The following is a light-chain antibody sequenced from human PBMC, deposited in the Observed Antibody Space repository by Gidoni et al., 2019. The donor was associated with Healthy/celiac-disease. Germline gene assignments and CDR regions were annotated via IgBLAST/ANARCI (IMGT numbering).Light chain of an antibody. Sequence: EIVLPQSPGTLSLSPGERATLSCRASQSVSSSYLAWYQQKPGQAPRLLIYGASSRATGIPDRFSGSGSGTDFTLTISRLEPEDFAGYYCQHQGAFGQGTKVEIK. CDR2: GAS. J-gene: IGKJ1*01. V-gene: IGKV3-20*01. CDR1: QSVSSSY. CDR3: QHQGA.